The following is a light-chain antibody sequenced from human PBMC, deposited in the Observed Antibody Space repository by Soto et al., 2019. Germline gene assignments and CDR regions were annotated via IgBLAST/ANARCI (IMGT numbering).Light chain of an antibody. Sequence: QLVLTQSPSASASLGASVKLTCTLSSGHSNYAIAWHQQQSEKGPRYLMKLNSDGSHSKGDGIPDRFSGSSSGAERYLTISSLQYEDEADYSCQTWGSGIVVFGGGTKLTVL. V-gene: IGLV4-69*01. CDR1: SGHSNYA. CDR2: LNSDGSH. CDR3: QTWGSGIVV. J-gene: IGLJ2*01.